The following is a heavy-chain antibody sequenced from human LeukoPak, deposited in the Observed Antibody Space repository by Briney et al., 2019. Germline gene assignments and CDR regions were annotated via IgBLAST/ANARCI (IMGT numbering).Heavy chain of an antibody. D-gene: IGHD3-3*01. CDR2: ISGSGRRT. J-gene: IGHJ4*02. V-gene: IGHV3-23*01. CDR1: GFTFSSYS. Sequence: GGSLRLSCAASGFTFSSYSMHWVRQAPGQGLEWVSGISGSGRRTYYADSVKGRFTISRDNSKNTLYLQMNSLRAEDTAVYYCAKDGLQFLEWLISALDSWGQGTLVTVSS. CDR3: AKDGLQFLEWLISALDS.